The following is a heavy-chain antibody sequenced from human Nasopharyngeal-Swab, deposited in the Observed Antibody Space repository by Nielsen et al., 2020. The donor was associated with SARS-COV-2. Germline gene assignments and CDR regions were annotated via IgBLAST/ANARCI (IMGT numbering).Heavy chain of an antibody. V-gene: IGHV3-74*01. CDR3: ARETVLGGNYFFDY. Sequence: ESLKISRGPSGFTISSFWVDWVRQAPREGLVWVSRIKTDGSSTIYADSVKGRFTISRDNAKSTLYLQMNSLRDEDTAVYYCARETVLGGNYFFDYWGPGTLVTVSS. D-gene: IGHD3-9*01. J-gene: IGHJ4*02. CDR2: IKTDGSST. CDR1: GFTISSFW.